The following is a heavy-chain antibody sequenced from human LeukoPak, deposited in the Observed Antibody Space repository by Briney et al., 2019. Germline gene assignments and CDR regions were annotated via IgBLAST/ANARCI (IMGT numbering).Heavy chain of an antibody. CDR3: ARDILTYDSCGYYV. V-gene: IGHV1-18*01. CDR1: GYTFTSYG. Sequence: ASVKVSCKASGYTFTSYGISWVRQAHGQGLEWMGWISAYNRNTNYPHKLQGRLIMTPDTSTSTAYMELRSLRSDDTAVYYCARDILTYDSCGYYVWRQRTLLTVSS. D-gene: IGHD3-22*01. J-gene: IGHJ4*02. CDR2: ISAYNRNT.